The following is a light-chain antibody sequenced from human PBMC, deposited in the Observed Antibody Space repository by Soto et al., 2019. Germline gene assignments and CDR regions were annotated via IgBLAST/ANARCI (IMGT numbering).Light chain of an antibody. CDR3: AAWDDSLSVV. J-gene: IGLJ2*01. CDR2: SNN. Sequence: QSVLTQPPSASGTPGQRVTISCSGSSSNIGSNYVYWYQQLPGTAPKLLIYSNNQRPSGVPDRFSGSKSGTSASLAISGLRSEDEADYYCAAWDDSLSVVFGGGTNSPS. V-gene: IGLV1-47*02. CDR1: SSNIGSNY.